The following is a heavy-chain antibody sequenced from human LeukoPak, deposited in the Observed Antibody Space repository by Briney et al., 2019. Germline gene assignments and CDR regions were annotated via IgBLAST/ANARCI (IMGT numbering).Heavy chain of an antibody. Sequence: GGSLRLSCAASGFTFSSYGMSWVRQAPGKGLEWVSAISGSGGSTYYADSVKGRFTISRDNSKNTLYLQMNSLRAEDTAVYYCAKDSSSWFGTHDAFDIWGQGTMVTVSS. V-gene: IGHV3-23*01. J-gene: IGHJ3*02. CDR3: AKDSSSWFGTHDAFDI. CDR2: ISGSGGST. CDR1: GFTFSSYG. D-gene: IGHD6-13*01.